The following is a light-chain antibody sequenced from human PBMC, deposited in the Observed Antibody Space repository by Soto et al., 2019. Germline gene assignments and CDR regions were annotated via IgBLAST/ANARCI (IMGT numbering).Light chain of an antibody. CDR2: GPS. CDR1: QSVSSNF. V-gene: IGKV3-20*01. Sequence: EIVLTQSPGTLSLSPGDRATLSCRASQSVSSNFLAWYQQKPGQAPRLLIYGPSIRATGIPDRFSGSGSGTELTLNIRRLEHEDFAMYFCHQYGSSPRTFGQGTKVEIK. J-gene: IGKJ1*01. CDR3: HQYGSSPRT.